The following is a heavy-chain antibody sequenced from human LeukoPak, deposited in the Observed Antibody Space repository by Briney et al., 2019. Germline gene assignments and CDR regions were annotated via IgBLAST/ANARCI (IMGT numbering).Heavy chain of an antibody. D-gene: IGHD3-3*01. Sequence: GASVKVSCKASGGTFSSYAISWVRQAPGQGLEWMGGIIPIFGTANYAQKFQGGVTITADESTSTAYMELSSLRSEDTAVYYCARDVGSYDFWSGYWENWGQGTLVTVSS. CDR1: GGTFSSYA. J-gene: IGHJ4*02. CDR2: IIPIFGTA. CDR3: ARDVGSYDFWSGYWEN. V-gene: IGHV1-69*13.